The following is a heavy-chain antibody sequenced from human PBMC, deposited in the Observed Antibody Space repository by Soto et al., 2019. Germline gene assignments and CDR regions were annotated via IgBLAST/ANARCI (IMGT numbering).Heavy chain of an antibody. V-gene: IGHV1-46*03. CDR3: ARAGWTKVTNRLNDVFDG. CDR2: INPNGGST. D-gene: IGHD4-4*01. Sequence: QVQLVQSGAEVKKPGASVRVSCKASGYTFTNYYIDWVRQAPGQGLEWMGIINPNGGSTTYVQKFQGRVTMARDNAKSTVYMELGNLGSEDTAVYYCARAGWTKVTNRLNDVFDGWGQRTMVTVSS. CDR1: GYTFTNYY. J-gene: IGHJ3*01.